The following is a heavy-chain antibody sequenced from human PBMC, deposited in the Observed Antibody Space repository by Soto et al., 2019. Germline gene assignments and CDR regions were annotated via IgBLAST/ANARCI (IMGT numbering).Heavy chain of an antibody. CDR2: ISACNGNT. D-gene: IGHD3-10*01. CDR1: GYTFTSYG. CDR3: ARGLGDYYGSGSYYNIQNYYYYMDV. Sequence: ASVKVSCKASGYTFTSYGISWVRQAPGQGLEWKGWISACNGNTNYAQKLQGRVTMTTDTSTSTAYMELRSLRSDDTAVYYCARGLGDYYGSGSYYNIQNYYYYMDVWGKGTTVTVSS. J-gene: IGHJ6*03. V-gene: IGHV1-18*01.